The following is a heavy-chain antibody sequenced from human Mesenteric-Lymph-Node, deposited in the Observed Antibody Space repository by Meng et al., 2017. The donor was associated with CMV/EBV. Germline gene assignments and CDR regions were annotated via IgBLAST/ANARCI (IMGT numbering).Heavy chain of an antibody. CDR1: GYSFIAYY. CDR3: ARVGELAFPCDS. CDR2: INPNSGGK. Sequence: ASVKVSCKASGYSFIAYYIHWVRQAPGQGLEWMGWINPNSGGKKYAQRFQGRVTMTIDTSIGTVYMELTGLTSDDSAVYYCARVGELAFPCDSWGQGTLVTVSS. J-gene: IGHJ4*02. V-gene: IGHV1-2*02. D-gene: IGHD1-1*01.